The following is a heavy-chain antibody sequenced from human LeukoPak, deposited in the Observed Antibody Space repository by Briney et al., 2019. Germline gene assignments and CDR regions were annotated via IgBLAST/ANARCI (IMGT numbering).Heavy chain of an antibody. D-gene: IGHD5-18*01. Sequence: ASVKVSCKASGGTFSTYAITWVRQAPGQGLEWMGGIIPIFGTANYAQKFQDRVTITTDASTSTVYMELTSLRSEDTAVYYCARTPQHSYHYYNMDVWGKGTTVTVTS. CDR2: IIPIFGTA. J-gene: IGHJ6*03. CDR1: GGTFSTYA. V-gene: IGHV1-69*05. CDR3: ARTPQHSYHYYNMDV.